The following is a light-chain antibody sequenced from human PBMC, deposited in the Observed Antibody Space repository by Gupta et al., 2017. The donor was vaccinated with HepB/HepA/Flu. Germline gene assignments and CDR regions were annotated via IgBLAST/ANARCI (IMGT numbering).Light chain of an antibody. CDR3: HSHDNSLNTLYV. V-gene: IGLV1-40*01. Sequence: QSVLPQPPSVSGAPGPRVTISCTGCSSNIGAGYDVHWYQQLPGTAPKLLIYDNNNRPSGVPDRFSGSKSGTSASLAITGLQAEDEAIYYCHSHDNSLNTLYVFGTGTQVTVL. CDR1: SSNIGAGYD. CDR2: DNN. J-gene: IGLJ1*01.